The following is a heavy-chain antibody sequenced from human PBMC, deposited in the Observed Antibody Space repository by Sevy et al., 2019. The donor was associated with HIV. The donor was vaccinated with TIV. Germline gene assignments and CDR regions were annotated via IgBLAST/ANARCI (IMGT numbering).Heavy chain of an antibody. CDR1: GFTFSEFL. V-gene: IGHV3-7*04. Sequence: GGSLRLSCAASGFTFSEFLMTWVRQPPGKGLQWLANIKKDGSETNYVDSVKGRFTISRDNARNSLYLQLDSLRAEDTAVYYCARAISTGWYPNWFDSWGLGTLVTVSS. CDR3: ARAISTGWYPNWFDS. CDR2: IKKDGSET. J-gene: IGHJ5*01. D-gene: IGHD6-19*01.